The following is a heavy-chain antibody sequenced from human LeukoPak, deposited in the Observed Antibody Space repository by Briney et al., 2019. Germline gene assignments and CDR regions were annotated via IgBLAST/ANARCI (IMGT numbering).Heavy chain of an antibody. CDR1: GYSISSGYQ. J-gene: IGHJ5*02. CDR3: ARDPRWLTPDCTSTSCYENYFDH. V-gene: IGHV4-38-2*02. D-gene: IGHD2-2*01. CDR2: IYHSGSA. Sequence: PSETLSLTCAVSGYSISSGYQWAWIRPPPGKTLEWIGSIYHSGSAHYNPSLKSRVTISVDRSNNQFSLRLSSVTAADTAVYYCARDPRWLTPDCTSTSCYENYFDHWGQGTLVTVSS.